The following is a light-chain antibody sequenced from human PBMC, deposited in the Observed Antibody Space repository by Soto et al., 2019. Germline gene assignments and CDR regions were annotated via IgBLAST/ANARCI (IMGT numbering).Light chain of an antibody. Sequence: EIGLTQSPGTLSLSPGERATLSCRASQSVSSSYLAWYQQKPGQAPRLFIYGASSRATGIPDRFSSSGSGTDFTLTISRLEPEDFAVYYCQQYGSSPLFTFGPGTKVDIK. CDR3: QQYGSSPLFT. CDR2: GAS. V-gene: IGKV3-20*01. J-gene: IGKJ3*01. CDR1: QSVSSSY.